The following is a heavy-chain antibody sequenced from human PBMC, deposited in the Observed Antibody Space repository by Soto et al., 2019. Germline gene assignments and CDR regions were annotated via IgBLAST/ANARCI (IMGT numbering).Heavy chain of an antibody. J-gene: IGHJ4*02. CDR3: ARGIRLGTGGTIDY. CDR1: GYTFTDYY. V-gene: IGHV1-2*04. Sequence: QVHLVQSGAEVKKPGASVKVSCKASGYTFTDYYMHWVRQAPGHGLEWMGCINPNSGGTNYAQKFQAWVTMTRDTSISTAYMELSRLPCDDTAVYYCARGIRLGTGGTIDYWGQGTLVTVSS. CDR2: INPNSGGT. D-gene: IGHD3-16*01.